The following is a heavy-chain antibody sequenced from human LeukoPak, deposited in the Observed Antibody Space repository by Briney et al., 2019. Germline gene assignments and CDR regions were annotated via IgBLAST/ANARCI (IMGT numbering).Heavy chain of an antibody. CDR1: GGTFSSYA. J-gene: IGHJ6*02. V-gene: IGHV1-69*01. CDR3: ARDIITMVRGVIISQPAYYYGMDV. CDR2: IIPIFGTA. D-gene: IGHD3-10*01. Sequence: GSSVKVSCKASGGTFSSYAISWVRQAPGQGLEWMGGIIPIFGTANYAQKFQGRVTITADESTSTAYMELSSLRSEDTAVYYCARDIITMVRGVIISQPAYYYGMDVWGQGTTVTVSS.